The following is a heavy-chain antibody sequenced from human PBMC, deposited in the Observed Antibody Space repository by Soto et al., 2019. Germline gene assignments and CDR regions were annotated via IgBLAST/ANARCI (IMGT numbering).Heavy chain of an antibody. D-gene: IGHD3-10*01. V-gene: IGHV3-53*01. CDR3: ARLGPYGSETYSFRYNWFDP. CDR1: GFTVSSSH. J-gene: IGHJ5*02. CDR2: IYSRGNS. Sequence: GGSLRLSCTTSGFTVSSSHMSWVRQAPGKGLDWVSVIYSRGNSYYAVSVQGRFTISRDNSKNTVYLQMNSLRGEDTAIYYCARLGPYGSETYSFRYNWFDPWGQGTLVTVSS.